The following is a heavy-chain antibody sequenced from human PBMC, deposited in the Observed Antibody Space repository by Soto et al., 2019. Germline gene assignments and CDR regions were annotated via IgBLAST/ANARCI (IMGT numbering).Heavy chain of an antibody. CDR2: IYYNGSP. J-gene: IGHJ4*02. CDR1: GVSIRSGGYY. Sequence: KSSETLSLTCTGSGVSIRSGGYYWSWIRQHPGKGLEWIGYIYYNGSPYYNPSLKSRVTISVDPSKNRFSLDLNSVTAADTAVYYRARKNPYSSGSYYFDFWGQGALVTVSS. V-gene: IGHV4-31*03. D-gene: IGHD6-19*01. CDR3: ARKNPYSSGSYYFDF.